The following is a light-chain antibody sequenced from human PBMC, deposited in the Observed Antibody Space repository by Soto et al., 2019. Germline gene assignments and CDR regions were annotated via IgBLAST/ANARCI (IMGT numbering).Light chain of an antibody. CDR1: QSVSSY. V-gene: IGKV3-11*01. CDR3: QQRSNWPPGLT. J-gene: IGKJ4*01. Sequence: EIVLTQSPATLSLSPGDRATLSCRASQSVSSYLAWYQQKPGQAPRLLIYDASNRATGIPARFSGSGSGTDFTITISSLEPEDFAVYYCQQRSNWPPGLTFGGGTKVEIK. CDR2: DAS.